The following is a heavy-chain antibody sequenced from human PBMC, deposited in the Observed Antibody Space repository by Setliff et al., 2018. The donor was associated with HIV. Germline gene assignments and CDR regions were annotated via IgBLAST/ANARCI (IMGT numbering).Heavy chain of an antibody. CDR2: IYRDGRT. CDR3: ARGYHNFWYGHKDFLDV. J-gene: IGHJ3*01. Sequence: SETLSLTCGVSGGSITSSNWWNWVRQSAGKGLVWIGEIYRDGRTNHNPSLKSRVTISIDKSKNQFSLNLTSVTAADTAVYYCARGYHNFWYGHKDFLDVWGQGTLVTVSS. D-gene: IGHD3-3*01. V-gene: IGHV4-4*02. CDR1: GGSITSSNW.